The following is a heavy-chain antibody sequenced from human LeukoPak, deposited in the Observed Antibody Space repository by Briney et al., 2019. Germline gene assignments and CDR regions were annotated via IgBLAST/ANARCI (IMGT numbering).Heavy chain of an antibody. CDR1: GGTFSSYA. J-gene: IGHJ6*02. Sequence: ASVKVSCKASGGTFSSYAISWVRQAPGQGLEWMGWISAYNGNTNYAQKLQGRVTMTTDTSTSTAYMELRSLRSDDTAVYYCARVDPDDSSGYWLIYGMDVWGRGTTVTVSS. V-gene: IGHV1-18*01. CDR2: ISAYNGNT. CDR3: ARVDPDDSSGYWLIYGMDV. D-gene: IGHD3-22*01.